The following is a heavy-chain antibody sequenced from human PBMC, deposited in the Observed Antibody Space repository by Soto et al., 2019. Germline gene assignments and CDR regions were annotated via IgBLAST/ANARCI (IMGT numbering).Heavy chain of an antibody. V-gene: IGHV1-46*01. J-gene: IGHJ1*01. CDR1: GYTFTSYY. D-gene: IGHD2-15*01. Sequence: GASVKVSCKASGYTFTSYYMHWVRQAPGQGLEWMRLINPSGGSTSYAQKFQGRVTMTRDTSPSTVYMELSSLRSEDTAVYYCAREDMGVVRPVGYGYFQHWGQGTLVTVSS. CDR3: AREDMGVVRPVGYGYFQH. CDR2: INPSGGST.